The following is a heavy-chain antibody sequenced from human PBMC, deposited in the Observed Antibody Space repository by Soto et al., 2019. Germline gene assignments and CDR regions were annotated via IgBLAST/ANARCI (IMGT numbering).Heavy chain of an antibody. V-gene: IGHV2-5*02. D-gene: IGHD3-16*01. CDR3: AHGDYLWGSLDY. CDR1: GFSLSTSGVG. J-gene: IGHJ4*02. CDR2: IYWDDDK. Sequence: QITLKESGPPLVKPTQTLTLTCTFSGFSLSTSGVGVGWIRQPPGKALEWLALIYWDDDKRYSPSLKSRLTITKDTSKNQVVLTMTNMDPVDTGTYYCAHGDYLWGSLDYWGQGTLVTVSS.